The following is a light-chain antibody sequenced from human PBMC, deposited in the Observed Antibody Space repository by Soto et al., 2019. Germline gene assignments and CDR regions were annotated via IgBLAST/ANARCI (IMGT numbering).Light chain of an antibody. CDR1: SSDVGGYNY. CDR2: EVS. CDR3: SSYAGFYV. V-gene: IGLV2-8*01. Sequence: QSVLTQPPSASGSPGQSVTISCTGTSSDVGGYNYVSWYQQHPGKAPKLMIYEVSKRPSGVPDRFSGSKSGNTASLTVSGLQAEDEADYYCSSYAGFYVFGTGTKLTVL. J-gene: IGLJ1*01.